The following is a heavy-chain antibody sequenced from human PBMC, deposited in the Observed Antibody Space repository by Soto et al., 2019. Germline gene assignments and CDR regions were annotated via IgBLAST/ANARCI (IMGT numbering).Heavy chain of an antibody. J-gene: IGHJ3*02. D-gene: IGHD3-10*01. CDR3: ATLWFGELLYPPAFDI. CDR2: MNPNSGNT. CDR1: GYTFTSYD. V-gene: IGHV1-8*01. Sequence: ASVQVSCKASGYTFTSYDINWVRQATGQGLEWMGWMNPNSGNTGYAQKFQGRVTMTRNTSISTAYMELSSLRSEDTAVYYCATLWFGELLYPPAFDIWGQGTMVTVSS.